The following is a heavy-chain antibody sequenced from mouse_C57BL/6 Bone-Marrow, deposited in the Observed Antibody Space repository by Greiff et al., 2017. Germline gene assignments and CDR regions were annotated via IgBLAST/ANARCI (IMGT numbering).Heavy chain of an antibody. CDR2: LDPSDSYT. J-gene: IGHJ2*01. V-gene: IGHV1-69*01. CDR1: GYTFTSYW. CDR3: ASGLYGSRGY. Sequence: QVQLQQPGAELVMPGASVKLSCKASGYTFTSYWMHWVKQRPGQGLEWIGELDPSDSYTNYNQKFKGKSTLTVDKSSSTAYMQLSSLTSEDAAVYYCASGLYGSRGYWGQGTTLTVSS. D-gene: IGHD1-1*01.